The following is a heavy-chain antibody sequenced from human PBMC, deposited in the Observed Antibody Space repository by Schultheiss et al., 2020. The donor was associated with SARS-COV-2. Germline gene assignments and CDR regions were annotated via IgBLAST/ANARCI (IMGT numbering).Heavy chain of an antibody. J-gene: IGHJ6*02. V-gene: IGHV3-30*18. CDR2: ISYDGSNK. CDR3: AKGLIAVAADYYYGMDV. Sequence: GGSLRLSCAASGFTFSSYGMHWVRQAPGKGPEWVAVISYDGSNKYYADSVKGRFTISRDNSKNTLYLQMNSLRAEDTAVYYCAKGLIAVAADYYYGMDVWGQGTTVTVSS. CDR1: GFTFSSYG. D-gene: IGHD6-19*01.